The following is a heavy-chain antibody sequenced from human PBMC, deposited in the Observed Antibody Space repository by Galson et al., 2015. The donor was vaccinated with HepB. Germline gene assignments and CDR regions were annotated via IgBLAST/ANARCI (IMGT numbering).Heavy chain of an antibody. CDR2: TWYDGSNK. J-gene: IGHJ4*02. V-gene: IGHV3-33*01. CDR1: GFSFSNYG. CDR3: ARDPTNYGDYDYYFDY. Sequence: SLRLSCAASGFSFSNYGMHWVRQAPGKGLEWVAVTWYDGSNKYYGDSVKGRFTISRDNSKNTLYLHMNSLKAEDTAVYYCARDPTNYGDYDYYFDYWGQGTLVTVSS. D-gene: IGHD4-17*01.